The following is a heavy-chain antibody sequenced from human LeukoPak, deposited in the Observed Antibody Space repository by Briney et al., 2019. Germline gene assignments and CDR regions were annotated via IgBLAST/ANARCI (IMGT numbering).Heavy chain of an antibody. V-gene: IGHV4-39*01. J-gene: IGHJ6*03. CDR1: GDSISSSGDY. CDR3: ARVGATYPHYYMDV. D-gene: IGHD3-16*01. CDR2: IYYGGST. Sequence: SETLSLTCTVSGDSISSSGDYWGWIRQPPGKGLEWIGNIYYGGSTYYNPSLKSRVTIAVDTSKNQFSLKLTSVTAADTAVYYCARVGATYPHYYMDVWGKGTTVTVAS.